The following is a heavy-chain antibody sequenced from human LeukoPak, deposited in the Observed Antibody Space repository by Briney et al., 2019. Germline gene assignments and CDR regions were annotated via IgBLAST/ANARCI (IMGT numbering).Heavy chain of an antibody. CDR1: GYTFTGYY. V-gene: IGHV1-2*06. CDR3: ARDLDYDFWSGYDP. J-gene: IGHJ5*02. D-gene: IGHD3-3*01. CDR2: INPNSGGT. Sequence: ASVKVSCKASGYTFTGYYMHWVRQAPRQGLEWMGRINPNSGGTNYAQKFQGRVTMTRDTSISTAYMELSRLRSDDTAVYYCARDLDYDFWSGYDPWGQGTLVTVSS.